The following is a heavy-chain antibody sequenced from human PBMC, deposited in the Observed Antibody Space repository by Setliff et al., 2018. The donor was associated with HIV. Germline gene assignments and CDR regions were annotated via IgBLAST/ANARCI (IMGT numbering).Heavy chain of an antibody. J-gene: IGHJ4*02. V-gene: IGHV1-2*02. CDR1: GYTLTDYY. CDR2: VNPHDGGT. Sequence: ASVKVSCKASGYTLTDYYVQWVRQAPGQGLEWMGWVNPHDGGTYYAQKFQGRVTLTRDTSITTAYMELSTLRDDDTAVYYCARDAGAPGRGNPLDYWGQGTLVTVSS. D-gene: IGHD3-10*01. CDR3: ARDAGAPGRGNPLDY.